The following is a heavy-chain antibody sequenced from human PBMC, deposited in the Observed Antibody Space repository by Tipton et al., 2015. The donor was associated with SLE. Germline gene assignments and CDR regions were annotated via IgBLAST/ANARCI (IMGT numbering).Heavy chain of an antibody. D-gene: IGHD6-19*01. CDR2: MYNSGST. J-gene: IGHJ2*01. V-gene: IGHV4-59*01. CDR3: ARDVSSGWYFDL. Sequence: LRLSCTVSGGSISDSYWIWIRQSPGKGLEWVGYMYNSGSTNYNPSLKSRVTISVDTSKNQFSLKLSSVTAADTAVYYCARDVSSGWYFDLWGRGTLVTVSS. CDR1: GGSISDSY.